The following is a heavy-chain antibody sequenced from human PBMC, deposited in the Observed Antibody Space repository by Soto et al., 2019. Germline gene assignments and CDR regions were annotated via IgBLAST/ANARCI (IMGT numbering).Heavy chain of an antibody. Sequence: QPGGSLRLSCAASGFIFSNYGIHWVRQAPGKGLEWVALIWYDGSNKYYADSVKGRFIVSRDDTNKTVYLQLNSLTADDTAIYYCAREGVVARSQDFWG. CDR3: AREGVVARSQDF. D-gene: IGHD5-12*01. CDR1: GFIFSNYG. V-gene: IGHV3-33*01. CDR2: IWYDGSNK. J-gene: IGHJ2*01.